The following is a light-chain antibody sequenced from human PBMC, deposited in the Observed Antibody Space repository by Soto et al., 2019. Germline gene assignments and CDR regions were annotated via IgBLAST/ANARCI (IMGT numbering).Light chain of an antibody. CDR3: QHYNNWPFT. Sequence: EIVVTQSPATLSLSPGENATLSCRTSQSLNKFLVWYQQKPGQAPRLLISDASKRAAGIPARFSGSGSGTDFTLSISSLEPEDSAVYYCQHYNNWPFTFGQGTKLEIK. CDR1: QSLNKF. J-gene: IGKJ2*01. V-gene: IGKV3-11*01. CDR2: DAS.